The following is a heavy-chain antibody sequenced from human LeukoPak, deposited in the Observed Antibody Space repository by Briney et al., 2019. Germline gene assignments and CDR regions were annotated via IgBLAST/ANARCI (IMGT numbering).Heavy chain of an antibody. J-gene: IGHJ5*02. V-gene: IGHV1-18*01. CDR1: GYTFSNFG. D-gene: IGHD6-6*01. CDR3: ARDYEIAVRYDCFDP. CDR2: TSGYNGET. Sequence: ASVKVSCKAAGYTFSNFGISWVRQAPGQGLEWMGWTSGYNGETNYAQKFQGRVTMTTDTSANTAYMEVRSLRSDDTAVYYCARDYEIAVRYDCFDPWGQGTLAIVSS.